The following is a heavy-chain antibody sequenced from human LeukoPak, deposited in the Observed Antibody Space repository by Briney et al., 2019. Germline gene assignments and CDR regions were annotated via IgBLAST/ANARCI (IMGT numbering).Heavy chain of an antibody. CDR1: GFTFSSYW. J-gene: IGHJ4*02. CDR3: AREEDIVVVPAATWLGEAAAGHGNFDY. D-gene: IGHD2-2*01. V-gene: IGHV3-7*01. CDR2: IKQDGSEK. Sequence: PGGSLRLSCAASGFTFSSYWMSWVRQAPGKVLEWVANIKQDGSEKYYVDSVKGRFTISRDNAKNSLYLQMNSLRAEDTAVYYCAREEDIVVVPAATWLGEAAAGHGNFDYWGQGTLVTVSS.